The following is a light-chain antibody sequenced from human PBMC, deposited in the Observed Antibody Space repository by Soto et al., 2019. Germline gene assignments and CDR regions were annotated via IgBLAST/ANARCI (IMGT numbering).Light chain of an antibody. CDR2: EVS. CDR3: GSYTSSSTYV. CDR1: SSDVGGYNY. Sequence: QSVLTQPASVSGSPGQSITISCTGTSSDVGGYNYVSWYQQHPGKAPKLMIYEVSNRPSGVSNRFSGSKSGNTASLTISGVQAEDEADYYCGSYTSSSTYVFGTGTKLTVL. J-gene: IGLJ1*01. V-gene: IGLV2-14*01.